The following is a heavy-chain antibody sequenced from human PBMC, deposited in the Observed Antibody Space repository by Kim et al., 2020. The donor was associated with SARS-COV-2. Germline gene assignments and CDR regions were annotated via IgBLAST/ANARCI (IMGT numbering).Heavy chain of an antibody. Sequence: SETLSLTCTVSGGSISSSSYYWGWIRQPPGKGLEWIGSIYYSGSTYYNPSLKSRVTISVDTSKNQFSLKLSSVTAADTAVYYCASDKLQRYYYYYYGMDVWGQGTTVTVSS. D-gene: IGHD2-15*01. V-gene: IGHV4-39*01. CDR2: IYYSGST. CDR1: GGSISSSSYY. CDR3: ASDKLQRYYYYYYGMDV. J-gene: IGHJ6*02.